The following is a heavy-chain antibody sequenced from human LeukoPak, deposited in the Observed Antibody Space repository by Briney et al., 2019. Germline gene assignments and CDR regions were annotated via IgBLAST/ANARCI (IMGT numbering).Heavy chain of an antibody. Sequence: ASVRVSCKGSGYTFTGYYMHWVRQAPGQGLEWMGWINPDSGGTNYAQKFQGRVTMTRDKSISTAFMELSRLRSDDTAVYYCAREDSDDYGDYFDPWGQGTLVTVSS. D-gene: IGHD4-17*01. CDR1: GYTFTGYY. CDR3: AREDSDDYGDYFDP. J-gene: IGHJ5*02. CDR2: INPDSGGT. V-gene: IGHV1-2*02.